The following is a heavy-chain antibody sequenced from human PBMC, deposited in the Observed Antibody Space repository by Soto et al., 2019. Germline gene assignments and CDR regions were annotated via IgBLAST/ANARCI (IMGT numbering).Heavy chain of an antibody. Sequence: PGGSLRLSCSASGFTFSTYAMHWVRQAPGKGLEYVSAISNNVGSTYYADSVKGRFTISRDNSKNTLYLQMSSLRTADTAIYYCVKGGITMVRGVLFDYWGQGTRVTVSS. CDR2: ISNNVGST. J-gene: IGHJ4*02. CDR1: GFTFSTYA. V-gene: IGHV3-64D*06. D-gene: IGHD3-10*01. CDR3: VKGGITMVRGVLFDY.